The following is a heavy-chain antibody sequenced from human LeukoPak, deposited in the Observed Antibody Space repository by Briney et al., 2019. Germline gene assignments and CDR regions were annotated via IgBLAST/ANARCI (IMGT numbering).Heavy chain of an antibody. CDR1: GFTFSSYA. Sequence: GRSLRLSCAASGFTFSSYAMSWVRQAPGKGLEWVSAISGSGGSTYYADSVKGRFTNSRDNSKNTLYLQMNSLRAEDTAVYYCAKLLVGAARQGNTSRYYFDYWGQGTLVTVSS. J-gene: IGHJ4*02. CDR3: AKLLVGAARQGNTSRYYFDY. V-gene: IGHV3-23*01. D-gene: IGHD6-6*01. CDR2: ISGSGGST.